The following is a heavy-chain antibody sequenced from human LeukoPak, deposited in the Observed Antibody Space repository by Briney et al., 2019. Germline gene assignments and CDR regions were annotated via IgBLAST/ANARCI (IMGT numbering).Heavy chain of an antibody. J-gene: IGHJ4*02. Sequence: SVKVSCKASGGTFNSFAISWVRQAPRQGLEWMGRIIPIFGTQKYEQKFQGRVPFTTDECTSTAQMELSSLRSEDTAVYYCARGAWNYREGSRPIDYWGQGTLVTVSS. CDR3: ARGAWNYREGSRPIDY. CDR1: GGTFNSFA. V-gene: IGHV1-69*05. CDR2: IIPIFGTQ. D-gene: IGHD1-7*01.